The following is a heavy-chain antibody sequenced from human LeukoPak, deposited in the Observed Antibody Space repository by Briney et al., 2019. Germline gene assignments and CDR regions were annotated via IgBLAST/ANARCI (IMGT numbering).Heavy chain of an antibody. CDR3: AGTDSSSWYGKPLVD. D-gene: IGHD6-13*01. CDR1: GYSISSGYY. V-gene: IGHV4-38-2*02. J-gene: IGHJ4*02. CDR2: RHHSGST. Sequence: SDTLSLTCTVSGYSISSGYYWGWIRQPPGKGLEWFGSRHHSGSTYYNPSLKSRVTISLDTSKNQFSLKLSSVTAADTAVYYCAGTDSSSWYGKPLVDWGQGTLVTVSS.